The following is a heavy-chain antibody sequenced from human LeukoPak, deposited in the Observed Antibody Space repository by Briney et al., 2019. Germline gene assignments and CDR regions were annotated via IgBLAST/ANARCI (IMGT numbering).Heavy chain of an antibody. D-gene: IGHD5-24*01. J-gene: IGHJ4*02. CDR2: ISSSSSDT. V-gene: IGHV3-11*06. Sequence: GGSLRLSCAASGFTFSDPYMSWIRQAPGKGLEWVSYISSSSSDTNYADSVKGRFTISRDNAKNSLYLQMNSLRAEDTAVYYCARGSRTIELGDDYWGQGTLVTVSS. CDR3: ARGSRTIELGDDY. CDR1: GFTFSDPY.